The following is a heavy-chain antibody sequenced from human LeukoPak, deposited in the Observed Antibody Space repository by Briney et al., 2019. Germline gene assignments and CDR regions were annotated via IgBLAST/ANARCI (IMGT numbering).Heavy chain of an antibody. V-gene: IGHV1-2*02. Sequence: ASVKVSCKASGYTFTGYYLHWVRQAPGQGLEWMGWINPNSGGTNYAQKFQGRVTMTGDTSISTAYMELSRLRSDDTAIYFCAGRPDTAIVPIFDYWGQGTLVTVSS. CDR2: INPNSGGT. D-gene: IGHD5-18*01. J-gene: IGHJ4*02. CDR3: AGRPDTAIVPIFDY. CDR1: GYTFTGYY.